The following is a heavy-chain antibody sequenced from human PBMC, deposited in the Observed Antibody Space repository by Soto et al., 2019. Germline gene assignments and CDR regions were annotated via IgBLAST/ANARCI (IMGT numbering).Heavy chain of an antibody. CDR3: ARGSCSGGSCYADY. CDR2: INHSGST. CDR1: GGSFSGYY. V-gene: IGHV4-34*01. Sequence: SETLSLTCAVYGGSFSGYYWSWIRQPPGKGLEWIGEINHSGSTNYNPSLKSRVTISVDTSKNQFSLKLSSVTAADTAVYYCARGSCSGGSCYADYWGQGTLVTVSS. D-gene: IGHD2-15*01. J-gene: IGHJ4*02.